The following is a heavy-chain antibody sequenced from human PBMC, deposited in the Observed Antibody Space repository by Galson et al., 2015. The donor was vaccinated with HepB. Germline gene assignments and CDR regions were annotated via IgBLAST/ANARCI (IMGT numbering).Heavy chain of an antibody. J-gene: IGHJ6*02. CDR1: GGTFSSYA. CDR2: IIPIFGTA. Sequence: SVKVSCKASGGTFSSYAISWVRQAPGQGLEWMGGIIPIFGTANYAQKFQGRVTITADESTSTAYMELSSLRSEDTAVYYCASRVYCGGDCYTPPFHYGMDVWGQGTTVTVSS. D-gene: IGHD2-21*02. CDR3: ASRVYCGGDCYTPPFHYGMDV. V-gene: IGHV1-69*13.